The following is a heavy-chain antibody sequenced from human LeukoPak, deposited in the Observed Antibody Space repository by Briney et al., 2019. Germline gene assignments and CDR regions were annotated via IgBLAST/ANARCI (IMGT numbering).Heavy chain of an antibody. CDR3: ARGPVGVTATYYFDY. V-gene: IGHV1-2*02. CDR1: GYTFTGYY. Sequence: ASVKVSCKASGYTFTGYYMHWVRQAPGQGLEWMGWINPNSGGTNYAQKFQGRVTMTRDTSISTAYVELSRLRSDDTAVYYCARGPVGVTATYYFDYWGQGTLVTVSS. J-gene: IGHJ4*02. D-gene: IGHD2-21*02. CDR2: INPNSGGT.